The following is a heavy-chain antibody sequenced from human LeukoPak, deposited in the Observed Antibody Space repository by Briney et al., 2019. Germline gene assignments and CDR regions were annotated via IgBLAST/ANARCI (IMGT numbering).Heavy chain of an antibody. CDR1: GGSISSYY. CDR2: IYYSGST. CDR3: ARGRANYDFWSGYVRNAFDI. Sequence: SETLSLTCTVSGGSISSYYWSWIRQPPGKGLEWIGYIYYSGSTNYNPSLKSRVTISVDTSKNQFSLKLSSVTSADTAVYYCARGRANYDFWSGYVRNAFDIWGQGTMVTVSS. V-gene: IGHV4-59*01. D-gene: IGHD3-3*01. J-gene: IGHJ3*02.